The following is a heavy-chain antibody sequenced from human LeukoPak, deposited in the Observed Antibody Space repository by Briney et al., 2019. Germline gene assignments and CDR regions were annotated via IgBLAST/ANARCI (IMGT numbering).Heavy chain of an antibody. J-gene: IGHJ5*02. D-gene: IGHD2-2*01. CDR1: GGSFSGYY. Sequence: SETLSLTCAVYGGSFSGYYWSWIRQPPGKGLGWIGEINHSGSTNYNPSLKSRVTISVDTSKNQFSLKLSSVTAADTAVYYCARPHRTRKNWFDPWGQGTLVTVSS. CDR2: INHSGST. CDR3: ARPHRTRKNWFDP. V-gene: IGHV4-34*01.